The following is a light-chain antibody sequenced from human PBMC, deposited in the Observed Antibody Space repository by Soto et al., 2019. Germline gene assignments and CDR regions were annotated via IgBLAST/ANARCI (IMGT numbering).Light chain of an antibody. CDR2: GSS. J-gene: IGKJ1*01. V-gene: IGKV3-20*01. CDR1: QSLNSFY. CDR3: QQYDISPRT. Sequence: VVTQSPGTLSLSPGERATLSCRASQSLNSFYLAWYQQKPGQAPRLLIYGSSNRATGIPDRFSGSGSGTDFTLTISRLDPEDFAVYYCQQYDISPRTFGQGTKVDIK.